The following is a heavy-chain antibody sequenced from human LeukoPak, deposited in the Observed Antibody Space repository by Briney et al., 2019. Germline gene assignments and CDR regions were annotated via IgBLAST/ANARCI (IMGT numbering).Heavy chain of an antibody. CDR3: AKDAVEVRSVVGYFDY. CDR1: GSTFSSYA. V-gene: IGHV3-23*01. Sequence: GGSLRLSCAASGSTFSSYAMSWVRQAPGKGLEWVSAISGSGGSTYYADSVKGRFTISRDNSKNTLYLQMNSLRAEDTAVYYCAKDAVEVRSVVGYFDYWGQGTLVTVSS. J-gene: IGHJ4*02. CDR2: ISGSGGST. D-gene: IGHD2-15*01.